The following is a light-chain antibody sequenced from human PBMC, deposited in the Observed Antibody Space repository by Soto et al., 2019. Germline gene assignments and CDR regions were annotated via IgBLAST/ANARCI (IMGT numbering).Light chain of an antibody. CDR1: TGDIGAFNY. Sequence: QSALTQPPSASGSPGQSVTISCTGTTGDIGAFNYVSWYQQRPGKAPKLIIYEGSKWPSGVSNRFSGSKSGNTASLTISGLQAEDEADYYCCSYAGSSTLVFGGGTKLTVL. J-gene: IGLJ2*01. V-gene: IGLV2-23*01. CDR2: EGS. CDR3: CSYAGSSTLV.